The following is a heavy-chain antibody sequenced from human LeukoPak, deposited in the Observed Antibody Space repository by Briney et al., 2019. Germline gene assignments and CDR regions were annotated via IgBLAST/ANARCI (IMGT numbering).Heavy chain of an antibody. D-gene: IGHD1-26*01. V-gene: IGHV5-51*01. Sequence: GESLKISCKGSGYSFTSYWIGWVRQMPGKGLEWMGIIYPGDFDTRYSPSFQGQVTISADKSVSTAYLQWSSLKASDTAMYYCARRLRSSGSYSHYFDYWGQGTLVTVSS. CDR1: GYSFTSYW. CDR2: IYPGDFDT. CDR3: ARRLRSSGSYSHYFDY. J-gene: IGHJ4*02.